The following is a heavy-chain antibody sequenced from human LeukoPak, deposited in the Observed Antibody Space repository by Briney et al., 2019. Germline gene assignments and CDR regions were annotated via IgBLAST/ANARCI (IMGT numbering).Heavy chain of an antibody. CDR2: ISCSVGST. CDR1: GCSFSNYA. V-gene: IGHV3-23*01. J-gene: IGHJ4*02. Sequence: GGSLRLSCAASGCSFSNYAMSWARKAPGKGLEWVLAISCSVGSTYYADSVKGLFTISRDNSKDTLYLQMNSLRAEDTAVYYCTKGTIWLPFDYWGQGTLVTVSS. D-gene: IGHD5-18*01. CDR3: TKGTIWLPFDY.